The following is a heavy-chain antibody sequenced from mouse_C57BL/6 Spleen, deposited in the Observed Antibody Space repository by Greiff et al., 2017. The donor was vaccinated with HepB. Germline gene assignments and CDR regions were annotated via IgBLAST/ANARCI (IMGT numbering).Heavy chain of an antibody. J-gene: IGHJ4*01. CDR3: AWGYYYGSGFPAMDY. CDR1: GYTFTTYP. CDR2: FHPYNDDT. D-gene: IGHD1-1*01. Sequence: VQLQQSGAELVKPGASVKMSCKASGYTFTTYPIEWMKQNHGKSLEWIGNFHPYNDDTKYNEKFKGKATLTVEKSSSTVYLELSRLTSGDSSVYYCAWGYYYGSGFPAMDYWGQGTSVTVSS. V-gene: IGHV1-47*01.